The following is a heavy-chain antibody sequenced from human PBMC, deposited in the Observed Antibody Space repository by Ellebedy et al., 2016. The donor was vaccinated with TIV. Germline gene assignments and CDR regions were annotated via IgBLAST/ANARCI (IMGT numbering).Heavy chain of an antibody. Sequence: GESLKISCAASGFTFGYSSMNWVRQAPGKGLEWVSYISTSSSAIHYADSVKGRFTISRDNAKNSLFLQMNNLRDEDTAVYYCARVQGGFDLWGQGALVTVSS. CDR3: ARVQGGFDL. CDR1: GFTFGYSS. D-gene: IGHD3-16*01. J-gene: IGHJ5*02. CDR2: ISTSSSAI. V-gene: IGHV3-48*02.